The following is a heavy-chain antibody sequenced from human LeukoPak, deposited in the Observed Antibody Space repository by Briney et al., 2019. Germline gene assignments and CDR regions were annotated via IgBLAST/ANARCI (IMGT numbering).Heavy chain of an antibody. Sequence: PSETLSLTCTVSGGSISSGDCYWSWIRQPPGKGLEWIGYIYYSGSISYNPSLKSRVNISLDTSKNQFSLKLSSVTAADTAVYYCAKDSDFWSGSYFFDYWGQGTLVTVPS. CDR3: AKDSDFWSGSYFFDY. CDR1: GGSISSGDCY. CDR2: IYYSGSI. V-gene: IGHV4-30-4*08. D-gene: IGHD3-3*01. J-gene: IGHJ4*02.